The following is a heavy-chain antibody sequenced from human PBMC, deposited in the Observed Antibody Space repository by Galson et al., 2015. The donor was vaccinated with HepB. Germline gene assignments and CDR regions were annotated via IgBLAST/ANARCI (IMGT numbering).Heavy chain of an antibody. CDR2: ISAYNGDT. CDR1: GYGSINYG. D-gene: IGHD3-9*01. J-gene: IGHJ4*02. Sequence: SCKASGYGSINYGINWVRQAPGQGLEWMGWISAYNGDTKYTQKVQGRVTMTIDTSTSTAYMELRSLRSDDTAVYYCASGRDYDILTGYPFDFWGQGTLVTVSS. CDR3: ASGRDYDILTGYPFDF. V-gene: IGHV1-18*01.